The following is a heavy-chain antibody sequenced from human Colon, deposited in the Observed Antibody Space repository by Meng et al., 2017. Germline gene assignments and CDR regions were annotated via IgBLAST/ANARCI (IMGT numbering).Heavy chain of an antibody. CDR3: ARHGGYYQDF. Sequence: QVPCQPSRPGLAQPSESPSPACSVSAASVSVNSYWSWVRQPPGRGLEWIGQIDHRGSAYYRPSLNSRVTMSLDKSRNQFSLRLTSVTAADTAVYYCARHGGYYQDFWGQGTLVTVSP. D-gene: IGHD4-23*01. V-gene: IGHV4-4*02. CDR2: IDHRGSA. J-gene: IGHJ4*02. CDR1: AASVSVNSY.